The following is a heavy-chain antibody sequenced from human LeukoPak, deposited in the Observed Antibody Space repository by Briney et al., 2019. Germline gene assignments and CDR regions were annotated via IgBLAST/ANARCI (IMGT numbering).Heavy chain of an antibody. CDR1: GFTFSSYD. CDR2: IGTAGDT. J-gene: IGHJ2*01. V-gene: IGHV3-13*01. Sequence: PGGSLRLSCAASGFTFSSYDMHWVRQAPGKGLEWVSAIGTAGDTYYPGSVKGRFTISRENAKNSLYLQMNSLRAGDTAVYYCARDGRPGYCSSTSCALSGYFDLWGRGTLVTVSS. CDR3: ARDGRPGYCSSTSCALSGYFDL. D-gene: IGHD2-2*01.